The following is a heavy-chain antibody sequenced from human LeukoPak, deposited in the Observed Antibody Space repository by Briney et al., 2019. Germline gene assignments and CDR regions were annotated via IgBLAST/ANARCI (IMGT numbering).Heavy chain of an antibody. Sequence: PGGSLRLSCAASGFTVSSNYMSWVRQAPGKGLEWVSVIYSGGSTYYADSVKGRFTISRGNSKNTVYLQMNSLRAEDTALYYCARERDGYCGGDCYYYYGMDVWGQGTTVTVSS. V-gene: IGHV3-66*01. CDR3: ARERDGYCGGDCYYYYGMDV. CDR1: GFTVSSNY. CDR2: IYSGGST. D-gene: IGHD2-21*02. J-gene: IGHJ6*02.